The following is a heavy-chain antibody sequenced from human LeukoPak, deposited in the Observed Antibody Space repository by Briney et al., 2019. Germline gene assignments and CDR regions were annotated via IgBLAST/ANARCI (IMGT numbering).Heavy chain of an antibody. D-gene: IGHD6-25*01. J-gene: IGHJ4*02. CDR3: ARDLATSANWELDY. Sequence: ASVKVSCKASGYTFTGYFIHWVRQAPGQGLEWMGRINSNSGVTTYALSFQGRVTMTRDTSINTAYMELSSLRSDDTAVYYYARDLATSANWELDYWGQGTLITVSS. CDR2: INSNSGVT. CDR1: GYTFTGYF. V-gene: IGHV1-2*02.